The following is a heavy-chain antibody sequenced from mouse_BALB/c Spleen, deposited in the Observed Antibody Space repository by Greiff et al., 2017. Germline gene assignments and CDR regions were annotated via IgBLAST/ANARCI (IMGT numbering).Heavy chain of an antibody. CDR3: ARGGVRLYFDY. CDR1: GYTFSSYW. D-gene: IGHD2-14*01. V-gene: IGHV1-9*01. CDR2: ILPGSGST. Sequence: QVQLQQSGAELMKPGASVKISCKATGYTFSSYWIEWVKQRPGHGLEWIGEILPGSGSTNYNEKFKGKATFTADTSSNTAYMQLSSLTSEDSAVYYCARGGVRLYFDYWGQGTTLTVSS. J-gene: IGHJ2*01.